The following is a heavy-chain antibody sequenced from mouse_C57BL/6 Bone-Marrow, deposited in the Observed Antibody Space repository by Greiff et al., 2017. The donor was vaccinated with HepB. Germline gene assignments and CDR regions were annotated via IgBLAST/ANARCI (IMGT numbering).Heavy chain of an antibody. V-gene: IGHV5-4*01. CDR2: ISDGGSYT. J-gene: IGHJ4*01. D-gene: IGHD3-1*01. CDR1: GSTFSSSA. Sequence: EVQVVESGGGLVKPGGSLQLSCAASGSTFSSSAMSWVRQTPEKRLEWVATISDGGSYTYYPVNVKGRFTLSRDNAKNNLYLQMSQLKAEDTAMYDCARGGYGAMGYWGQGTSVT. CDR3: ARGGYGAMGY.